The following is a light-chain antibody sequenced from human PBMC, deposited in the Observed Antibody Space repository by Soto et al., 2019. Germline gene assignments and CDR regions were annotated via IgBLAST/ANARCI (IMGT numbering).Light chain of an antibody. J-gene: IGLJ2*01. Sequence: QSALTQPASVSGSPGQSITISCTGTSRDVGGYNYVSWYQQHPGKAPKLMIYDVSNRPSGVSNPFSGSKSGNTASLTISGLQAEDEADYYCSSYTSSSTPVVFGGGTKLTVL. CDR1: SRDVGGYNY. CDR3: SSYTSSSTPVV. V-gene: IGLV2-14*01. CDR2: DVS.